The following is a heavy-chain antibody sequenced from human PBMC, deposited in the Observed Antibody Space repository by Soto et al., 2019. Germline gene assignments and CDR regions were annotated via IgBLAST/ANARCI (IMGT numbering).Heavy chain of an antibody. Sequence: SETLSLTCTVSGDSVSSVGFHWAWLRRPPGKGLEWIGYIYNGGSTYYRPSLESRMHMSLDATRNHYSLRLTSVTAADTAVYYCARDGRDGYSNFDYWGQGTLVTVSS. CDR2: IYNGGST. J-gene: IGHJ4*02. D-gene: IGHD5-18*01. CDR3: ARDGRDGYSNFDY. CDR1: GDSVSSVGFH. V-gene: IGHV4-30-4*01.